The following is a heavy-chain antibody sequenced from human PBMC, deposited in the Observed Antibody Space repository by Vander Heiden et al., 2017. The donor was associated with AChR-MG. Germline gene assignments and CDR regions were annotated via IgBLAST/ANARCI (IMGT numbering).Heavy chain of an antibody. Sequence: QPQLRESGPGLVKPSETPSLTCPVSGGSVADSSSYWGWMRQPPGQGLAWIGSGYYSASTYYNPSLKIRVTMSVDTSKNQFSLKLSAVTAADTAMYYCARHMVWGERGYSGDHFDYWGQVTVVTVSS. CDR2: GYYSAST. J-gene: IGHJ4*02. CDR1: GGSVADSSSY. CDR3: ARHMVWGERGYSGDHFDY. D-gene: IGHD5-12*01. V-gene: IGHV4-39*01.